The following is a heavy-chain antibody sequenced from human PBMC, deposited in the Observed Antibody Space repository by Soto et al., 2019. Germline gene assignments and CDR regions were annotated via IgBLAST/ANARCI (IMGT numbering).Heavy chain of an antibody. J-gene: IGHJ4*02. D-gene: IGHD3-3*02. V-gene: IGHV4-39*01. CDR1: GSSINSSGYY. CDR3: ARLPSRHLVDY. CDR2: MFYGVST. Sequence: SETLSLTCTVSGSSINSSGYYWGWIRQPPGKGLEWIGSMFYGVSTYYNPSLKSRVTVSVDTSKNQFSLNLRSVTAAGTAVYYCARLPSRHLVDYWGQGTLVTVSS.